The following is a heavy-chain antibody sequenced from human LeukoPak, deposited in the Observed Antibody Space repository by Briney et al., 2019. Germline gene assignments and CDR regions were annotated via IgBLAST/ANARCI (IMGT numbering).Heavy chain of an antibody. D-gene: IGHD1-26*01. Sequence: ASVKVSCKASGYTFTSYGISWVRQAPGQGLEWMGWISAYSGNTNYAQKLQGRVTMTTDTSTSTAYMELRSLRSDDTAVYYCARVSSLIRSGTNDCWGQGTLVTVSS. CDR1: GYTFTSYG. CDR2: ISAYSGNT. J-gene: IGHJ4*02. CDR3: ARVSSLIRSGTNDC. V-gene: IGHV1-18*01.